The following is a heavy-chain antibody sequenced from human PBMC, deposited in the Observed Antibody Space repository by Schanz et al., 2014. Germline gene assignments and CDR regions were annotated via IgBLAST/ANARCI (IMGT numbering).Heavy chain of an antibody. CDR2: ISTSNGNT. CDR3: ARGTMPGTFDI. D-gene: IGHD2-2*01. Sequence: QVQLVQSGAEVKKPGSSVKVSCKASRSTFSRLTFSWVRQAPGQGLEWMGWISTSNGNTNYIQKLQGRVTMTTDTSTSTAYMELSSLRYEDTALYYCARGTMPGTFDIWGQGTMVTVSS. V-gene: IGHV1-18*01. CDR1: RSTFSRLT. J-gene: IGHJ3*02.